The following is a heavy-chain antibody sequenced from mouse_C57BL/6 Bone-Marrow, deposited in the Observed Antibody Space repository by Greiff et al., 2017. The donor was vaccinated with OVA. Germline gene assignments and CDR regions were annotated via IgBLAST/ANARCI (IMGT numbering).Heavy chain of an antibody. CDR3: AREGIYYYRSSPTGS. D-gene: IGHD1-1*01. CDR1: GFSLTSYG. CDR2: IWSGGST. J-gene: IGHJ3*01. V-gene: IGHV2-2*01. Sequence: VKLVESGPGLVQPSQSLSITCTVSGFSLTSYGVHWVRQSPGKGLEWLGVIWSGGSTDYNAAFISRLSISKDNSKSQVFFKMNRLQADDTAIYYCAREGIYYYRSSPTGSWGQGTLVTVSA.